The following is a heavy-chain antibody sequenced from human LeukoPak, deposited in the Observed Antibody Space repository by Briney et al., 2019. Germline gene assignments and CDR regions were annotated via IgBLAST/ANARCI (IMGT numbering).Heavy chain of an antibody. J-gene: IGHJ6*02. CDR3: ARHHTPGAGLAWGPKKNNFHYYEMDV. V-gene: IGHV3-23*01. CDR2: ISGSGGST. CDR1: GFTFSSYA. Sequence: GGSLRLSCAASGFTFSSYAMSWVRQAPGKGLGWGSAISGSGGSTYYADSVKGRFTISRDNSKNTLYLQMNSLRAEDTAVYYCARHHTPGAGLAWGPKKNNFHYYEMDVWGQGTTVIVSS. D-gene: IGHD1-20*01.